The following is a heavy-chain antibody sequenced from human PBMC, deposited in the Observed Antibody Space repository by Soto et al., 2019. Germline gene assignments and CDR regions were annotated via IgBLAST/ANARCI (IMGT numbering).Heavy chain of an antibody. V-gene: IGHV4-30-4*01. CDR3: ARDPELLLDYYYGVDV. CDR2: IYSSGST. Sequence: QVQLQESGPGLVKPSQTLSLTCTVSGAPISSGDYYWSWIRQPPGKGLEWIGYIYSSGSTYYNPSLRSRVTISVDTSKNQFSRKLTSVTAADTAVYYCARDPELLLDYYYGVDVWGQGTAVTVSS. J-gene: IGHJ6*02. D-gene: IGHD2-15*01. CDR1: GAPISSGDYY.